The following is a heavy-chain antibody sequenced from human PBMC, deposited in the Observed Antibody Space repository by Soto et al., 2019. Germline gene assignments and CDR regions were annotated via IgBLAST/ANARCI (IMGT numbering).Heavy chain of an antibody. V-gene: IGHV3-74*01. Sequence: GGSLRLSCAASGFKFTSYWMYWVRQAPGKGLEWLSRVNTVESGTLYADSVKGRFTISRDNAKNTVDLQMNSLRDDDTAVYYCVRGHAVLETAVMSPGMDVWGQGTTVTVSS. CDR1: GFKFTSYW. CDR3: VRGHAVLETAVMSPGMDV. D-gene: IGHD2-2*01. CDR2: VNTVESGT. J-gene: IGHJ6*02.